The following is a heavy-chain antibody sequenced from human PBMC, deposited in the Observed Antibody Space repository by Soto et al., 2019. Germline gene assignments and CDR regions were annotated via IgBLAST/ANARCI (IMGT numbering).Heavy chain of an antibody. CDR2: IYYSGTT. CDR1: GYSISSSNW. D-gene: IGHD1-26*01. Sequence: QVQLQESGPGLVKPSDTLSLTCAVSGYSISSSNWWGWIRQPPGKGLEWIGYIYYSGTTYYNPSLKSXXTXSXVTSKNQCSLKLTSVTAVDTAVYYCARREIQGPIDYWGQGTLVTVSS. CDR3: ARREIQGPIDY. V-gene: IGHV4-28*01. J-gene: IGHJ4*02.